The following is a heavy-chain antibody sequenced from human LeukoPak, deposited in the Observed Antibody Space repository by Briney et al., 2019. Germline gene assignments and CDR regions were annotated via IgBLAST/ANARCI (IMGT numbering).Heavy chain of an antibody. CDR3: TTDYYDSSGYYQYYYYYYMDV. V-gene: IGHV3-15*01. D-gene: IGHD3-22*01. Sequence: GGSLRLSCAASGFTFSNAWMSWVRQAPGKGLEWVGRIKSKTDGGTTDYAAPVKGRFTISRDDSKNTLYLQMNSLKTEDTAVYYCTTDYYDSSGYYQYYYYYYMDVWGKGTTVTVSS. CDR1: GFTFSNAW. CDR2: IKSKTDGGTT. J-gene: IGHJ6*03.